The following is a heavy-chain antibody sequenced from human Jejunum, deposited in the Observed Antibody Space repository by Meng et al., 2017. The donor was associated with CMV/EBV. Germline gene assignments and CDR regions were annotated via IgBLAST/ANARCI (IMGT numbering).Heavy chain of an antibody. CDR3: ARGLRIVGTAFAF. CDR2: MNPIRGNT. Sequence: KASGYDFIGYDINWVRQASGQGLEWMGWMNPIRGNTVYAQKFRDRVTMTRDTTINTAYLEVSSLTSEDTAVYYCARGLRIVGTAFAFWGQGSLVTVSS. V-gene: IGHV1-8*01. J-gene: IGHJ4*02. D-gene: IGHD1-26*01. CDR1: GYDFIGYD.